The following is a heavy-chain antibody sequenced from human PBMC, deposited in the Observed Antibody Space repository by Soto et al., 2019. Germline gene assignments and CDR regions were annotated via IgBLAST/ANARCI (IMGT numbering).Heavy chain of an antibody. V-gene: IGHV4-59*08. J-gene: IGHJ5*02. CDR3: ARRNVAVSLNWFDP. CDR2: IYYSGST. D-gene: IGHD3-10*02. CDR1: GGSISSYY. Sequence: SETLSLTCTVSGGSISSYYWSWIRQPPGKGLEWIGFIYYSGSTNYNPSLKSRVTISVDTSKNQFSLKLSSVTAADTAVHYCARRNVAVSLNWFDPWGQGTPVTVSS.